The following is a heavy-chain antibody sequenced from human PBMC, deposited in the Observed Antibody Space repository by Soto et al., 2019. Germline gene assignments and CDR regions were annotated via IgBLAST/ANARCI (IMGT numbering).Heavy chain of an antibody. J-gene: IGHJ6*02. D-gene: IGHD3-22*01. V-gene: IGHV1-2*02. CDR2: INPNSGGT. Sequence: ASVKVSCNASGYTFTGYYMHWVRQAPGQGLEWMGWINPNSGGTNYAQKFQGRVTMTGDTSISTAYMELSRLKSDDTAVNYCARGPYFDDSSGYYGGTVYGMDGWHQGTTVRVAS. CDR3: ARGPYFDDSSGYYGGTVYGMDG. CDR1: GYTFTGYY.